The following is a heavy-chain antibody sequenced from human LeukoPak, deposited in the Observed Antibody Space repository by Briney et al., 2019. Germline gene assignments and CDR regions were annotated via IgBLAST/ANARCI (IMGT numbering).Heavy chain of an antibody. J-gene: IGHJ4*02. CDR3: ARRLRNGSGPY. V-gene: IGHV5-51*01. D-gene: IGHD3-10*01. CDR2: IYPGDSDT. CDR1: GYGFTSYW. Sequence: GESLKISCKGSGYGFTSYWIGCGRQMPGKGLEWMGIIYPGDSDTRYSPSFQVQVTISADKSISTAYLQWSSLKASDTAMYDGARRLRNGSGPYWGQGTLVTVSS.